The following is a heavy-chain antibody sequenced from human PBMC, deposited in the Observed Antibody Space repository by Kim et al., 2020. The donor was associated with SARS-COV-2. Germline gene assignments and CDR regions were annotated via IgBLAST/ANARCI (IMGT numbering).Heavy chain of an antibody. CDR1: GFTFDDYA. J-gene: IGHJ6*01. Sequence: GGSLRLSCAASGFTFDDYAMHWVRQAPGKGLEWVSGISWNRGSIGYADFVKGLLTISRDNAKNSLYLQRNSLRAEDTALYYCAKDHGGLNYYYYGMDVWG. CDR2: ISWNRGSI. V-gene: IGHV3-9*01. CDR3: AKDHGGLNYYYYGMDV.